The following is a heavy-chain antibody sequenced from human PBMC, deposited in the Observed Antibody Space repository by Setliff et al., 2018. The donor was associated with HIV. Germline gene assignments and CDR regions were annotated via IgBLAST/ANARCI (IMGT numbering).Heavy chain of an antibody. CDR1: GSTFGSYA. J-gene: IGHJ5*02. CDR3: AEGHTGSYHGNWFDA. CDR2: ISASGASI. V-gene: IGHV3-23*01. Sequence: PGGSLRLSCTASGSTFGSYAMTWVRQSPGRGLEWVSSISASGASIYYGDSVKGRFTISRDNSKNTLSLQMSSLRAEDTAFYYCAEGHTGSYHGNWFDAWGPGTLVTVSS. D-gene: IGHD1-26*01.